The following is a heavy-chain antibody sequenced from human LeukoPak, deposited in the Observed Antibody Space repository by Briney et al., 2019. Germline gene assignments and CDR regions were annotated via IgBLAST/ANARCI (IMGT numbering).Heavy chain of an antibody. CDR3: ARLGPVITMIVPSPGAFDI. D-gene: IGHD3-22*01. CDR2: ISYDGSNK. V-gene: IGHV3-30*03. Sequence: PGRSLRLSCAASGFTFSSYGMHWVRQAPGKGLEWVAVISYDGSNKYYADSVKGRFTISRDNSKNTLYLQMNSLRAEDTAVYYCARLGPVITMIVPSPGAFDIWGQGTMVTVSS. CDR1: GFTFSSYG. J-gene: IGHJ3*02.